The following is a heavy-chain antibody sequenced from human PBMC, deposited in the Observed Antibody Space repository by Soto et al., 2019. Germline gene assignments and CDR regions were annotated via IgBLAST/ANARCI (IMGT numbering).Heavy chain of an antibody. CDR3: ARDGSIAARQGGIY. Sequence: SVKVSCKASGGTFSSYAISWVRQAPGQGLEWMGGIIPIFGTANYAQKFQGRVTITADKSTSTAYMELSSLRSEDTAVYYCARDGSIAARQGGIYWGQGTLVTVSS. CDR2: IIPIFGTA. CDR1: GGTFSSYA. D-gene: IGHD6-6*01. V-gene: IGHV1-69*06. J-gene: IGHJ4*02.